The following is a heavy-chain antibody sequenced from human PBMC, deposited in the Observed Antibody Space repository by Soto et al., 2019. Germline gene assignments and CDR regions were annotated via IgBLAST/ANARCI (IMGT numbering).Heavy chain of an antibody. CDR2: IYHSGST. CDR1: GGSISSSNW. CDR3: ARGTGYCSGGSCTKIFDY. D-gene: IGHD2-15*01. Sequence: SETLSLTCAVSGGSISSSNWWSWVRQPPGKGLEWIGEIYHSGSTNYNPSLKSRVTISVDKSKNQFSLKLSSVTAADTAVYYCARGTGYCSGGSCTKIFDYWGQGTLVTVSS. V-gene: IGHV4-4*02. J-gene: IGHJ4*02.